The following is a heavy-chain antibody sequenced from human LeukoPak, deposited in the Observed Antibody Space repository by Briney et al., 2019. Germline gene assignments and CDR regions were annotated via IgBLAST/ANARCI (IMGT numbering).Heavy chain of an antibody. J-gene: IGHJ4*02. V-gene: IGHV1-8*01. Sequence: ASVKVSCKASGYTFTSYDINWVRQATGQGLEWMGWMNPNSGNTGYAQKFQGRVTITADKSTSTAYMELSSLRSEDTAVYYCARGDYYDSSGYYYLDANWGQGTLVTVSS. D-gene: IGHD3-22*01. CDR2: MNPNSGNT. CDR3: ARGDYYDSSGYYYLDAN. CDR1: GYTFTSYD.